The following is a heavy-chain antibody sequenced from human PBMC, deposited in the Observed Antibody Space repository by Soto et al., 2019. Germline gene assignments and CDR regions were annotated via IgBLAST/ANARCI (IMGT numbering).Heavy chain of an antibody. V-gene: IGHV3-21*01. Sequence: GASLRLSCAASGFTFSTYTLTWLSQAPGEGLEWISSISSGRSYIYYAGSVKGRFTISIDNAKNSLFLQMNSLRADDTAVYYYARDNLSLVAYPDSWGQGTKVTVSS. D-gene: IGHD2-15*01. CDR1: GFTFSTYT. J-gene: IGHJ5*01. CDR3: ARDNLSLVAYPDS. CDR2: ISSGRSYI.